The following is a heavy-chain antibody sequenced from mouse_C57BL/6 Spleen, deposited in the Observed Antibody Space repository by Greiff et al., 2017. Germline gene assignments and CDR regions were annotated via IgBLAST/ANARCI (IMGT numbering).Heavy chain of an antibody. V-gene: IGHV6-6*01. CDR1: GFTFSDAW. D-gene: IGHD2-5*01. CDR2: IRNKANNHAT. Sequence: EVQLVESGGGLVQPGGSMKLSCAASGFTFSDAWMDWVRQSPEKGLEWVAEIRNKANNHATYYAESVKGRFTISRDDSKSSVYLQMNSLRAEDTGIYYCTRRSNYYFDYWGQGTTLTVSS. J-gene: IGHJ2*01. CDR3: TRRSNYYFDY.